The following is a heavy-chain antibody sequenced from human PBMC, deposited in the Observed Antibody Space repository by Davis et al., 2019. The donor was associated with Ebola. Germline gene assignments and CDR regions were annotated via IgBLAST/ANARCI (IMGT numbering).Heavy chain of an antibody. J-gene: IGHJ4*02. V-gene: IGHV1-8*03. Sequence: ASVKVSCKASGYTFTSYDINWVRQATGQGLEWMGWMNPNSGNTGYAQKFQGRVTITRNTSISTAYMELSSLRSEDTAVYYCARGLKVLRGVTRKTYYFDYWGQGTLVTVSS. D-gene: IGHD3-10*01. CDR2: MNPNSGNT. CDR1: GYTFTSYD. CDR3: ARGLKVLRGVTRKTYYFDY.